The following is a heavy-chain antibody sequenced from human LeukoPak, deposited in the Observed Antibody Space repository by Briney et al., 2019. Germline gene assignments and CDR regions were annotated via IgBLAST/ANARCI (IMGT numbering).Heavy chain of an antibody. J-gene: IGHJ4*02. CDR1: GGSISSSSYY. CDR2: IYYSGST. D-gene: IGHD5-18*01. CDR3: ARVALGYSYGYDY. V-gene: IGHV4-30-4*08. Sequence: PSETLSHTCTVSGGSISSSSYYWGWIRQPPGKGLEWIGYIYYSGSTYYNPSLKSRVTISVDTSKNQFSLKLSSVTAADTAVYYCARVALGYSYGYDYWGQGTLVTVSS.